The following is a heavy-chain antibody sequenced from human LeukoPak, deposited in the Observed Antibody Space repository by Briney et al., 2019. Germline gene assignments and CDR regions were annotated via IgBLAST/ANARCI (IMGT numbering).Heavy chain of an antibody. Sequence: GGSLRLSCAASGFTFSSYSMNWARQAPGKGLEWVSSISSSSSYIYYADLVKGRFTISRDNAKNSLYLQMNSLRAEDTAVYYCARGRKYSSGWYYFDYWGQGTLVTVSS. D-gene: IGHD6-19*01. J-gene: IGHJ4*02. CDR1: GFTFSSYS. CDR3: ARGRKYSSGWYYFDY. CDR2: ISSSSSYI. V-gene: IGHV3-21*01.